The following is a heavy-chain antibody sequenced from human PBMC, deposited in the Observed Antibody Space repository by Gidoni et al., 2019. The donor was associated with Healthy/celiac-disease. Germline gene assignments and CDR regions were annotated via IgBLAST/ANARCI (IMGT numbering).Heavy chain of an antibody. Sequence: QVQLQQWGAGLLKPSETLSLTCAFYGGSFNGYYWSWIRQPPGKGLEWIGEINHSGSTNYNPSLKSRVTISVDTSKNQFSLKLSAVTAEDTAVYYCARVYGGNVNYLDYWGQGTLVTVSS. D-gene: IGHD2-15*01. CDR2: INHSGST. CDR1: GGSFNGYY. J-gene: IGHJ4*02. V-gene: IGHV4-34*01. CDR3: ARVYGGNVNYLDY.